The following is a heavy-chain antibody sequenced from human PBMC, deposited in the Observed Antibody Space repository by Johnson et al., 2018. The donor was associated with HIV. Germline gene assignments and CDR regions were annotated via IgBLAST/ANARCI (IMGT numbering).Heavy chain of an antibody. CDR1: GFTFSDYD. CDR2: IGSAGDT. J-gene: IGHJ3*02. Sequence: VQLVESGGGLVQPGGSLRLSCAASGFTFSDYDMHWVRQATGEVLEWVSAIGSAGDTYYPGSVKGRFTISRDNSKNTLYLQMNSLRAEDTAVYYCAKGGGQLWFYIAFDIWGQGTMVTVSS. CDR3: AKGGGQLWFYIAFDI. D-gene: IGHD5-18*01. V-gene: IGHV3-13*01.